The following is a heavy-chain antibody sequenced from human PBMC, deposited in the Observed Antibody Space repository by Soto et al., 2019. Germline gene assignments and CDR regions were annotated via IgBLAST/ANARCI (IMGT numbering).Heavy chain of an antibody. CDR2: IYYSGST. V-gene: IGHV4-59*08. Sequence: SETLSLTCTVSGGSISSYYWSWIRQPPGKGLEWIGYIYYSGSTNYNPSLKSRVTISVDTSKNQFSLKLSSVTAADTAVYYCARSFLQGDYYYYYMDAWGKGTTVTVSS. CDR3: ARSFLQGDYYYYYMDA. J-gene: IGHJ6*03. CDR1: GGSISSYY.